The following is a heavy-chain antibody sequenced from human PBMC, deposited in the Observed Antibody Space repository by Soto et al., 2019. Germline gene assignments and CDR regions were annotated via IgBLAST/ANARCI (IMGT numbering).Heavy chain of an antibody. D-gene: IGHD3-22*01. CDR3: ARVYSGGYVDY. CDR2: INHSGST. Sequence: QVQLLQWGAGLLKPSETLSLTCAVYGGSFSGYYWSWIRQPTGKGLEWIGEINHSGSTNYNPSLKSRVTISVDTSKNQVSLKLSSVTAADTAVYYCARVYSGGYVDYWGQGTLVTVSS. J-gene: IGHJ4*02. CDR1: GGSFSGYY. V-gene: IGHV4-34*01.